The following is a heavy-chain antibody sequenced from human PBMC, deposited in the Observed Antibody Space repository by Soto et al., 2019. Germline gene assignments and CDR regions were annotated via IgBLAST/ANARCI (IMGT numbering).Heavy chain of an antibody. V-gene: IGHV3-30*18. D-gene: IGHD3-9*01. CDR1: GFTFSSYG. J-gene: IGHJ6*02. CDR3: AKEEDYDILTGYSTLYYYYGMDV. Sequence: PGGSLRLSCAASGFTFSSYGMHWVRQAPGKGLEWVAVISYDGSNKYYADSVKGRFTISRDNSKNTLYLQMNSLRAEDTAVYYCAKEEDYDILTGYSTLYYYYGMDVWGQGTTVTVSS. CDR2: ISYDGSNK.